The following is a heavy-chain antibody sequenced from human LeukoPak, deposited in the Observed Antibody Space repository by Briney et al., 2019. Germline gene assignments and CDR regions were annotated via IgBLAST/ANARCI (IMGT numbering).Heavy chain of an antibody. D-gene: IGHD3-3*01. V-gene: IGHV3-9*01. CDR3: AKSITIFGVVDY. J-gene: IGHJ4*02. CDR2: ISWNSGSI. CDR1: GFTFDDYA. Sequence: QPGRSLRLSCAASGFTFDDYAMHWVRRAPGKGLEWVSGISWNSGSIGYADSVKGRFTISRDNAKNSLYLQMNSLRAEDTALYYCAKSITIFGVVDYWGQGTLVTVSS.